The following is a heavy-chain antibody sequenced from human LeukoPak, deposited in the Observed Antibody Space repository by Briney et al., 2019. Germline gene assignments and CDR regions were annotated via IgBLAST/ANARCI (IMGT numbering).Heavy chain of an antibody. CDR3: ARDYGGNSVY. Sequence: GGSLRLSCAASRFPFSDHWMSWVRQAPGKGLEWVANIKEDGSEKYYVDSVKGRFTISRDNAKNSLYLQMNSLRAEDTAMYYCARDYGGNSVYWGQGTLVTVSS. D-gene: IGHD4-23*01. CDR1: RFPFSDHW. J-gene: IGHJ4*02. CDR2: IKEDGSEK. V-gene: IGHV3-7*01.